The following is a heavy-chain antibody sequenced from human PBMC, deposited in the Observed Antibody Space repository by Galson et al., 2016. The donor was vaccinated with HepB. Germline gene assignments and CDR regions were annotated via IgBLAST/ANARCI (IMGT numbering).Heavy chain of an antibody. D-gene: IGHD2-21*02. V-gene: IGHV3-23*01. J-gene: IGHJ4*02. CDR2: VSGSGETT. CDR3: AKDMRNVIVTALCDF. CDR1: GFTFTKHA. Sequence: SLRLSCAASGFTFTKHAMNWVRQAPGKGLERVAGVSGSGETTYYADSVTGRCTISRDNSKNTVFLQMNSPTVRDPAICYWAKDMRNVIVTALCDFWGQGILVTVSS.